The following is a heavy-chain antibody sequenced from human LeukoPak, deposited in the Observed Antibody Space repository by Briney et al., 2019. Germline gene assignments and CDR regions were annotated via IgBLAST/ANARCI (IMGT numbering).Heavy chain of an antibody. CDR2: ISGSAGST. J-gene: IGHJ4*02. Sequence: GGSLRLSCAASGFTFSTCAMSWVRQAPGKGLEWVSSISGSAGSTHYADSVKGRFTISRDNSKNTLFLQMNSLRVEDTAVYYCAKANDYVWGSIDYWGQGTLVTVSS. CDR3: AKANDYVWGSIDY. D-gene: IGHD3-16*01. V-gene: IGHV3-23*01. CDR1: GFTFSTCA.